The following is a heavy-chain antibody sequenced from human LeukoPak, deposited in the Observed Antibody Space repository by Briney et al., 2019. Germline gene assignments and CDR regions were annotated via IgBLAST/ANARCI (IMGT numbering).Heavy chain of an antibody. D-gene: IGHD3-22*01. Sequence: SETLSLTCAVYGGSFSGYYWSWIRQPPGKGLEWIGEINHSGSTNYNPSLKSRVTISVDTSKNQFSLKLSSVTAADTAVYYCAGADDSSGFLTYDAFDIWGQGTMVTVSS. CDR2: INHSGST. CDR1: GGSFSGYY. V-gene: IGHV4-34*01. J-gene: IGHJ3*02. CDR3: AGADDSSGFLTYDAFDI.